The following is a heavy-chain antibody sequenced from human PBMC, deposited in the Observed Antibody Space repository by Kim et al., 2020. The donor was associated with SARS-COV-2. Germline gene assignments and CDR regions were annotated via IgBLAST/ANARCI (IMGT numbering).Heavy chain of an antibody. V-gene: IGHV4-34*01. CDR1: GGSFSGYY. CDR3: ARGGFNNRITIFGVVTPYCYDGIDV. J-gene: IGHJ6*02. D-gene: IGHD3-3*01. CDR2: INHSGST. Sequence: SETLSLTCAVYGGSFSGYYWSWIRQPPGQGLEWIGEINHSGSTNYNPSLKSRVSISVDTSKNQFSLKLSSVTAADTAVYYCARGGFNNRITIFGVVTPYCYDGIDVWGQGTTVTVSS.